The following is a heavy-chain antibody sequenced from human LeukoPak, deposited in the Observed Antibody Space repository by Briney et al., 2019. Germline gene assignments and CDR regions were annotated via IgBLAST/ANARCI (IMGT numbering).Heavy chain of an antibody. J-gene: IGHJ4*02. CDR3: ARAASGYDYPYYFDY. Sequence: GGSLRLSCATSGFTFSSYSMNWVRQAPGKGLEWVSSISSSSSYIYYADSVKGRFTISRDNAKNSLYLQMNSLRAEDTAVYYCARAASGYDYPYYFDYWGQGTLVTVSS. D-gene: IGHD5-12*01. V-gene: IGHV3-21*01. CDR1: GFTFSSYS. CDR2: ISSSSSYI.